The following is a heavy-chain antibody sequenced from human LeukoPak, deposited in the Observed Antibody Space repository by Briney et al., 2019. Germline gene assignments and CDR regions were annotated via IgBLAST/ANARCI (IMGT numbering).Heavy chain of an antibody. CDR2: FYYSGST. J-gene: IGHJ6*03. V-gene: IGHV4-59*01. D-gene: IGHD3-3*01. CDR1: GGSITSYY. CDR3: ARGDFCSKSNCYLRPMDV. Sequence: SETLSLTCTVSGGSITSYYWSWIRQPPGKGLEWIGYFYYSGSTNYNPSLKSRVTMSVDTAKNQFSLKLRSVTAADTAVYFCARGDFCSKSNCYLRPMDVWGKGTTVTVSS.